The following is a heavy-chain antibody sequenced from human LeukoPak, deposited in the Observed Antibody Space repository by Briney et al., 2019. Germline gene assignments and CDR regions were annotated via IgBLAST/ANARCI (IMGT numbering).Heavy chain of an antibody. CDR1: RFTFSIYD. D-gene: IGHD5-12*01. CDR2: ISAGGSDT. V-gene: IGHV3-23*01. CDR3: AKLGYNGSSRYFDY. Sequence: GGSLRLSCAASRFTFSIYDMNWVRQAPGKGLEWVSVISAGGSDTYYADSVKGRFTISRDDSKNTLYLQMNSLRAEDTAIYYCAKLGYNGSSRYFDYWGQGTLVTVSS. J-gene: IGHJ4*02.